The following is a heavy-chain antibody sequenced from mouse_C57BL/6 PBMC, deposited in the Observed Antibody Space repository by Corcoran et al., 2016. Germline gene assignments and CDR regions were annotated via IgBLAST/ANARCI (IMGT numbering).Heavy chain of an antibody. CDR3: ARRNYGSRNYAMDY. CDR2: INPNNGGT. V-gene: IGHV1-26*01. J-gene: IGHJ4*01. Sequence: EVQLQQSGPELVKPGASVKISCKASGYTFTDYYMNWVKQSHGKSLEWIGGINPNNGGTSYNQKFKGRATLTVDKSSSTAYMELRSLTSEDSSVYYCARRNYGSRNYAMDYWGQGTSGTVSS. CDR1: GYTFTDYY. D-gene: IGHD1-1*01.